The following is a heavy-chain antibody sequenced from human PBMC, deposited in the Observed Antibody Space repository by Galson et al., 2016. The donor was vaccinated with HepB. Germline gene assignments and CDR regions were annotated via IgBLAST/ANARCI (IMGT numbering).Heavy chain of an antibody. Sequence: SVKVSCKASGYTFTNYYMHWVRQAPGQGLEWMGMINPSGGTTTYARKFQGRVTMTRDTSTSTVYMELSRLRSEDTALYYCARELRGGDPIDYWGQGTLVTVSS. CDR3: ARELRGGDPIDY. CDR1: GYTFTNYY. J-gene: IGHJ4*02. V-gene: IGHV1-46*01. D-gene: IGHD2-21*02. CDR2: INPSGGTT.